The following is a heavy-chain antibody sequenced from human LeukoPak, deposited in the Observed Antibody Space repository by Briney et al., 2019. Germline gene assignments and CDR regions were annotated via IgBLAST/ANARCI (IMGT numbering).Heavy chain of an antibody. CDR2: ISGEGGVT. CDR3: AAPNTN. Sequence: GGSLRLSCTASGFTLRNYWMHWVRQVPGKRLVWASRISGEGGVTNYADSVQGRFTISRDNSKNTLYLQMNSLRAEDTAVYYCAAPNTNWGQGTLVTVSS. J-gene: IGHJ4*02. D-gene: IGHD3-16*01. V-gene: IGHV3-74*01. CDR1: GFTLRNYW.